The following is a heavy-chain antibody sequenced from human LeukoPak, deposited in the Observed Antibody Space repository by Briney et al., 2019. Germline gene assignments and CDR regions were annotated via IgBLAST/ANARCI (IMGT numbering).Heavy chain of an antibody. CDR2: ITTSGGDT. J-gene: IGHJ2*01. CDR1: GFTFSSYA. V-gene: IGHV3-23*01. CDR3: AKDRTVGASYWYFDL. Sequence: GGSLRLSCAASGFTFSSYAMTWVRQAPGKGLEWVSTITTSGGDTYYADSVQGRFIISRDDSKNTLYLQMNSLSADDTAVYYCAKDRTVGASYWYFDLWGRGTLVTVSS. D-gene: IGHD1-26*01.